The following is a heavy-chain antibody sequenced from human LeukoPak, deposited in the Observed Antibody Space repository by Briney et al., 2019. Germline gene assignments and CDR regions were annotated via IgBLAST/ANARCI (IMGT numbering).Heavy chain of an antibody. Sequence: PGGSLRLSCAASGFTFSSYGMHWVRQAPGKGLEWVAVISYDGSNKYYADSVKGRFTISRDNSKNTLYLQMNSLRAEDTAVYYCAKDRYCSGGSCYSPYYYGMDVWGQGTTVTVSS. CDR2: ISYDGSNK. CDR3: AKDRYCSGGSCYSPYYYGMDV. CDR1: GFTFSSYG. D-gene: IGHD2-15*01. V-gene: IGHV3-30*18. J-gene: IGHJ6*02.